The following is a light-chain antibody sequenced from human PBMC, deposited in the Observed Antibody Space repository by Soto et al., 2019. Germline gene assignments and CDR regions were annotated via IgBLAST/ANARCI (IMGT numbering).Light chain of an antibody. J-gene: IGLJ2*01. CDR1: SSNIGNNV. Sequence: QSVLTQPPSVSEAPRQRVTISCSGNSSNIGNNVVNWYQQFPGKAPKLLIYYDHLRPSGVSDRFSGSKSGSSASLAINGLQSEDEADYYCAAWDDSLNGLVLGGGTKLTVL. V-gene: IGLV1-36*01. CDR2: YDH. CDR3: AAWDDSLNGLV.